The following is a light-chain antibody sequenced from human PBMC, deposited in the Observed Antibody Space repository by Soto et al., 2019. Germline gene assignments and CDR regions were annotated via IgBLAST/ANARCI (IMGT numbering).Light chain of an antibody. V-gene: IGKV1-9*01. CDR1: QDISNY. CDR2: ATS. Sequence: DIQLTQSPSFLSASVGDRVTITCRASQDISNYLAWYLQKPGEAPKFLIYATSTLQSGVPSRFSGSGSGTEFTLTISSLQPEDFATYYCQQVNSYPLTCGGGTKVEIK. J-gene: IGKJ4*01. CDR3: QQVNSYPLT.